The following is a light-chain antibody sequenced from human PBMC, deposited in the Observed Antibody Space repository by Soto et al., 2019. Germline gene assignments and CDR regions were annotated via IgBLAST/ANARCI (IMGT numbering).Light chain of an antibody. CDR1: QSVNGN. V-gene: IGKV3-15*01. CDR3: QQYNNWPRT. Sequence: EIVLTQSPGTLSLSPGERATLSCRASQSVNGNLAWYQQKPGQAPRLLIYGASTRATGIPARFSGSGSGTEFTLTISSLQSEDFAVYYCQQYNNWPRTFGQGTKWIS. J-gene: IGKJ1*01. CDR2: GAS.